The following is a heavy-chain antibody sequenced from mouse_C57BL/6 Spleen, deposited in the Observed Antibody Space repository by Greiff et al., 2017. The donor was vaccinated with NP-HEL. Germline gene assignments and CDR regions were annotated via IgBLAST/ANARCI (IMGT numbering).Heavy chain of an antibody. D-gene: IGHD2-10*02. V-gene: IGHV7-3*01. J-gene: IGHJ2*01. Sequence: EVQVVESGGGLVQPGGSLSLSCAASGFTFTDYYMSWVRQPPGKALEWLGFIRNKANGYTTEYSASVKGRFTISRDNSQSILYLQMNALRAEDIATYYCAYGNYFYYLDYWGQGTTLAVSS. CDR2: IRNKANGYTT. CDR1: GFTFTDYY. CDR3: AYGNYFYYLDY.